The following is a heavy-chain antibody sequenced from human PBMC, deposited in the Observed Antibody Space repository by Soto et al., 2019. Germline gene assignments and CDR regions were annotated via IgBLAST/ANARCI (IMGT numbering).Heavy chain of an antibody. Sequence: VQLMQSGAEVKQPGSSVKVSCKASGGTFSSHSINWVRQAPGQGLERMGGIITLFGTANYAQNFQGRVTITADQSTNTAYMELNSLRSDDTAVYYCAREVGYGDFSAALLDWGQGTLVTVSS. CDR3: AREVGYGDFSAALLD. J-gene: IGHJ4*02. D-gene: IGHD4-17*01. V-gene: IGHV1-69*01. CDR2: IITLFGTA. CDR1: GGTFSSHS.